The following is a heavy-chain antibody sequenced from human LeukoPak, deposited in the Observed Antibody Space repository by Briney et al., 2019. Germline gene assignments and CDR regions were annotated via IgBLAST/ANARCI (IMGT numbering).Heavy chain of an antibody. V-gene: IGHV1-2*02. CDR2: INPHSGGT. D-gene: IGHD3-22*01. CDR3: SRLLYEICGYNCLGFAY. Sequence: ASVKVSCKSSGYTFTGYFRHCVGQAPGQGLEWMGWINPHSGGTNYAQKFQGRVTMTRDTSISTAYMELSRRRSDDTVAYYCSRLLYEICGYNCLGFAYRGRGTLVTVSS. J-gene: IGHJ4*02. CDR1: GYTFTGYF.